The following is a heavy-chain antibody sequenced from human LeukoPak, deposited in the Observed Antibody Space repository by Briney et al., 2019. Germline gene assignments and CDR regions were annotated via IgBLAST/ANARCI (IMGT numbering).Heavy chain of an antibody. CDR2: IYHSGST. Sequence: SETLSLTCAVSGYSMSSGYYWGWIRQPPGKGLEWIGSIYHSGSTYYNPSLKSRVTISVDTSKNQFSLRLSSVTAADTAVYHYARGTGVYYANFDYWGQGTLVTVSS. CDR1: GYSMSSGYY. J-gene: IGHJ4*02. V-gene: IGHV4-38-2*01. CDR3: ARGTGVYYANFDY. D-gene: IGHD3-10*01.